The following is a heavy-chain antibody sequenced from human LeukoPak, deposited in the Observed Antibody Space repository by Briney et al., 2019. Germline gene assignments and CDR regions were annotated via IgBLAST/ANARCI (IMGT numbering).Heavy chain of an antibody. CDR2: IYYCGSA. J-gene: IGHJ4*02. D-gene: IGHD4-23*01. CDR1: GGSISSGGYY. Sequence: NPSQTLSLTCTVSGGSISSGGYYWSWIRQHPGKGLEWIGYIYYCGSAYYNPSLKSRVTISVDTSKNQFSLKLSSVTAADTAVYYCARASAVVTIGGEYYFDYWGQGTLVTVSS. CDR3: ARASAVVTIGGEYYFDY. V-gene: IGHV4-31*03.